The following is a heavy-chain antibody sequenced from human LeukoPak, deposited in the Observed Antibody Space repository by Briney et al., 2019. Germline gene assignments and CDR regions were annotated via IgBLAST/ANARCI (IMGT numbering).Heavy chain of an antibody. Sequence: ASVKVSCKVSGYTLTELSMHWVRQAPGKGLEWMGGFDPEDGETIYAQKFQGRVTMTEDTSTDTAYMELSSLRSEDTAVYYCATPGDSSGYNDLVFDYWGQGTLVTVSS. CDR2: FDPEDGET. V-gene: IGHV1-24*01. J-gene: IGHJ4*02. D-gene: IGHD3-22*01. CDR1: GYTLTELS. CDR3: ATPGDSSGYNDLVFDY.